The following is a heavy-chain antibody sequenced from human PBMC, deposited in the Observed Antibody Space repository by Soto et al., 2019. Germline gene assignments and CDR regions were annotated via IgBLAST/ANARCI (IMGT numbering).Heavy chain of an antibody. D-gene: IGHD3-10*01. CDR3: ERAFLGVRWYYLDY. J-gene: IGHJ4*01. CDR2: SYYTWTT. Sequence: SETLSLTCTVSGGSIGSYYWTWIRQSPVNGLEWIGYSYYTWTTDYDPSVKSRFTISRDAWKDELSLNLSSVSAAETALCYCERAFLGVRWYYLDYWGHGTLVTVSS. CDR1: GGSIGSYY. V-gene: IGHV4-59*01.